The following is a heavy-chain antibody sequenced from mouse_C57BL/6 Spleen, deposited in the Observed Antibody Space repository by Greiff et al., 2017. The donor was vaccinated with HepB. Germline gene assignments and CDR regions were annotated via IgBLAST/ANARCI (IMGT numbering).Heavy chain of an antibody. D-gene: IGHD1-1*02. Sequence: DVKLQESGPELVKPGASVKISCKASGYSFTGYYMNWVKQSPEKSLEWIGEINPSTGGTTYNQKFKAKATLTVDKSSSTAYMQLKSLTSEDSAVYYCALYGSWFAYWGQGTLVTVSA. J-gene: IGHJ3*01. CDR2: INPSTGGT. V-gene: IGHV1-42*01. CDR1: GYSFTGYY. CDR3: ALYGSWFAY.